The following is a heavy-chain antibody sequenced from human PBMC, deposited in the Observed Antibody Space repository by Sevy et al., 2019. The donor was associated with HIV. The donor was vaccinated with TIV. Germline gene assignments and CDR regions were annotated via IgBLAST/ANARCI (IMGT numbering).Heavy chain of an antibody. CDR2: VSPHNGDT. V-gene: IGHV1-18*01. J-gene: IGHJ4*02. D-gene: IGHD2-15*01. Sequence: ASVKVSCKVSGYTFNTYRIHWVRQAPGQGLEWMGWVSPHNGDTNYAQRLRGRITMFTDSSTSTAYMELRNLRSDDTALYYCARAYCSGGRCYSLAYWGQGTLVTVSS. CDR1: GYTFNTYR. CDR3: ARAYCSGGRCYSLAY.